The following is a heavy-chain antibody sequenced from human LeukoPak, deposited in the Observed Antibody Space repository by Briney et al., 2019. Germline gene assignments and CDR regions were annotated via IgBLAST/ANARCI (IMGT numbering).Heavy chain of an antibody. CDR2: IIPILGIV. V-gene: IGHV1-69*04. D-gene: IGHD5/OR15-5a*01. Sequence: ASVKVSCKASGGTFSSYAISWVRQAPGQGLEWMGRIIPILGIVNYAQKFQGRVTITADKSTSTAYMELSSLRSEDTAVYYCARALRYYYGMDVWGQGTTVTVSS. J-gene: IGHJ6*02. CDR1: GGTFSSYA. CDR3: ARALRYYYGMDV.